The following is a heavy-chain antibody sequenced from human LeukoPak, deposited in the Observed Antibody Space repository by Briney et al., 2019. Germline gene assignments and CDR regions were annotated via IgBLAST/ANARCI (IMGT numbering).Heavy chain of an antibody. J-gene: IGHJ4*02. CDR3: ARYYYDSSGFDY. D-gene: IGHD3-22*01. V-gene: IGHV3-33*01. CDR2: IWYDGSNK. Sequence: GGSLRLSCAASGFTFSSYGMHWVRQAPGKGLEWVAVIWYDGSNKYYADSVKGRFTISGDNSKNTLYLQMNSLRAEDTAVYYCARYYYDSSGFDYWGQGTLVTVSS. CDR1: GFTFSSYG.